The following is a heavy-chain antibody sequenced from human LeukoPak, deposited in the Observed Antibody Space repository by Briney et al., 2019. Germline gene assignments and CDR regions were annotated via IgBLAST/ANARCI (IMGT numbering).Heavy chain of an antibody. J-gene: IGHJ3*01. CDR3: ARDRNYYDNRDYRTDPFDV. Sequence: GGSLRLSCAASGFTLSSHAMSWVRQAPGKGLEWVANIKHVGTEKYYVDSVKGRFTISRDNAKNSLYLQMNSLRAEDTAVYYCARDRNYYDNRDYRTDPFDVWGPGTMVTVSS. CDR2: IKHVGTEK. V-gene: IGHV3-7*03. D-gene: IGHD3-22*01. CDR1: GFTLSSHA.